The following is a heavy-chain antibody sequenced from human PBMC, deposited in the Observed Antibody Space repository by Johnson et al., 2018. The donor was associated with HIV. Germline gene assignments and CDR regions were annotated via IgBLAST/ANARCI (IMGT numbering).Heavy chain of an antibody. CDR3: ARDGYYYDGSCYHAFHS. J-gene: IGHJ3*02. CDR1: GFSFSSYD. Sequence: VQLVESGGGLVKPGGSLRLSCAASGFSFSSYDMHWVRQATGKGLEWVANIKQDGSEKYYVDSVKGRFTISRDNAKDSLYLQMNSPRAEDTAVYYCARDGYYYDGSCYHAFHSWGQGTTVTVSS. D-gene: IGHD3-22*01. CDR2: IKQDGSEK. V-gene: IGHV3-7*01.